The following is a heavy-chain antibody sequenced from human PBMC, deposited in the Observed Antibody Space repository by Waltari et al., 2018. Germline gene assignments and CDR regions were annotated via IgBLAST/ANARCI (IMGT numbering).Heavy chain of an antibody. D-gene: IGHD6-6*01. CDR3: AAKSRRPEYYYMDV. V-gene: IGHV4-61*02. J-gene: IGHJ6*03. CDR2: IYTSGST. Sequence: QVQLQESGPGLVKPSQTLSLTCTVSGGSISSGSYYWSWIRQPAGKGLEWIGRIYTSGSTTYSPSPKSRVTISVDTSNNQFSLKLSSVTAADTAVYYCAAKSRRPEYYYMDVWGKGTTVTVSS. CDR1: GGSISSGSYY.